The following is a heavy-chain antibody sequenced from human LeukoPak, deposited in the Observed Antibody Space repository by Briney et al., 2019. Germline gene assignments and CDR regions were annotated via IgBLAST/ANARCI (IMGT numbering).Heavy chain of an antibody. CDR3: ARDTYYDFWSGGSAFDI. Sequence: GGSLRLSCAVSGFSFSNYGMNWVRQAPGKGLEWVSSISSRSSYIKYADSVKGRFTISRDNAKNSLYLQMNSLRAEDTALYYCARDTYYDFWSGGSAFDIWGQGTTVTVSS. D-gene: IGHD3-3*01. J-gene: IGHJ3*02. CDR1: GFSFSNYG. V-gene: IGHV3-21*04. CDR2: ISSRSSYI.